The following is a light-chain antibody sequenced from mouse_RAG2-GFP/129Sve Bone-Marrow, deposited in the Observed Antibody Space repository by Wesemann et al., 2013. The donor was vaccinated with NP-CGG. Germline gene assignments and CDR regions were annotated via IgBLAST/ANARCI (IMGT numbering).Light chain of an antibody. Sequence: DIVMTQSHKFMSTSVGDRVSITCKASQDVGTAVAWYQQKPGQSPKLLIYSASYRYTGVPDRFTGSGSGTDFTLTISNVQSEDLADYFCQQYSSYFTFGSGTKLEIK. CDR2: SAS. CDR3: QQYSSYFT. CDR1: QDVGTA. J-gene: IGKJ4*01. V-gene: IGKV6-23*01.